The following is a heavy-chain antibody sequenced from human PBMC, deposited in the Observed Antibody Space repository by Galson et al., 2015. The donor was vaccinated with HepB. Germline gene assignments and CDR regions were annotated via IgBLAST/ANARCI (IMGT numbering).Heavy chain of an antibody. J-gene: IGHJ4*02. CDR3: TRQGDTIDY. Sequence: SLRLSCADSGFIFSDSDIHWIRQASGKGLEWVGYIRRKDRNYATAYAESVEGRFTISRDESMNTAYLQMNSLKTEDTAVYYCTRQGDTIDYWGQGTRVSVSS. V-gene: IGHV3-73*01. D-gene: IGHD3-16*01. CDR1: GFIFSDSD. CDR2: IRRKDRNYAT.